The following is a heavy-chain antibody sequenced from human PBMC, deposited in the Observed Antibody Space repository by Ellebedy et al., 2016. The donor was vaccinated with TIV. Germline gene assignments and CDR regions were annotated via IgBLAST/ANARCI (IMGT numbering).Heavy chain of an antibody. CDR3: VKDRGDIIRDFDY. Sequence: GGSLRLSCAASGFTVSSYFMSWVRQAPGKGLEWVSIVYDDGGTNYTDSVKGRFTISRDNSKNTLYLQMNSLRPEDTAMYYCVKDRGDIIRDFDYWGQGTLVTVSS. V-gene: IGHV3-66*01. D-gene: IGHD2-21*02. CDR2: VYDDGGT. CDR1: GFTVSSYF. J-gene: IGHJ4*02.